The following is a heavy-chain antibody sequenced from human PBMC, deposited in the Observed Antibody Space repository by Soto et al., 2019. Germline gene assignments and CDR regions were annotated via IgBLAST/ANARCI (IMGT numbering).Heavy chain of an antibody. CDR3: STSVYCRTTRCYYYYGLDV. J-gene: IGHJ6*02. CDR1: GGTFSSHS. D-gene: IGHD2-2*01. CDR2: IIPIFGTE. Sequence: QVQLVQSGAEVKKPGSSVKVSCKVSGGTFSSHSINWVRQAPGQGPEWMGGIIPIFGTENYAQKFQGRVTITEDESTSTAYMELSSLTSEDTALYYCSTSVYCRTTRCYYYYGLDVWGQGTTVIVSS. V-gene: IGHV1-69*01.